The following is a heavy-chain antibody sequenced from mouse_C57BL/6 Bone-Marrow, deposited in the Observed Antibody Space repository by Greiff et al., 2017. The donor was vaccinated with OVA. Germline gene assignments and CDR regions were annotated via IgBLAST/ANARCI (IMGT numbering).Heavy chain of an antibody. D-gene: IGHD1-1*01. J-gene: IGHJ2*01. CDR1: GYSITSGYY. Sequence: EVQLVESGPGLVKPSQSLSLTCSVTGYSITSGYYWNWLRQFPGNKLEWMGYISYDGSNNYNPSLKNRISITRDTSKNQFFLKLNSVTTEDTATYYCARGDYYGSSLYYFDYWGQGTTLTVSS. CDR3: ARGDYYGSSLYYFDY. CDR2: ISYDGSN. V-gene: IGHV3-6*01.